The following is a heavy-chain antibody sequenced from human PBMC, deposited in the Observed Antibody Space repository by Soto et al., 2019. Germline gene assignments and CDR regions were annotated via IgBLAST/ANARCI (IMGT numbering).Heavy chain of an antibody. Sequence: QVQLQESGPGLVKPSQTLSLTCTVSGGSISSGDYYWSWIRQPPGKGLEWIGYIYYSGSTYYNPSLQSPVTISVDPSKNQFSRKLSSVTAADTAVYYCAGTGYCSSTSCQPDYWGQGTLVTVSS. CDR2: IYYSGST. CDR1: GGSISSGDYY. V-gene: IGHV4-30-4*01. D-gene: IGHD2-2*03. J-gene: IGHJ4*02. CDR3: AGTGYCSSTSCQPDY.